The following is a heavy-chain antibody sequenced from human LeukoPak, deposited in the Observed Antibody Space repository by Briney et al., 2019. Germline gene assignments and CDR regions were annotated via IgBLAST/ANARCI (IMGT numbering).Heavy chain of an antibody. D-gene: IGHD3-3*01. CDR3: ARAFGDFWSGYYGFDY. V-gene: IGHV4-4*07. CDR1: GGSISSYY. CDR2: IYTSGST. Sequence: SETLSLTCTVSGGSISSYYWSWTRQPAGKGLEWIGRIYTSGSTNYNPPLKSRVTMSVDTSKNQFSLKLSSVTAADTAVYYCARAFGDFWSGYYGFDYWGQGTLVTVSS. J-gene: IGHJ4*02.